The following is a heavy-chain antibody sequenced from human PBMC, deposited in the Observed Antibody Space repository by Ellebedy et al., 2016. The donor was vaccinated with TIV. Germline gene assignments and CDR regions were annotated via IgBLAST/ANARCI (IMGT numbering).Heavy chain of an antibody. J-gene: IGHJ4*02. CDR1: GGTFSSYA. CDR2: IIPIFGTA. Sequence: SVKVSXXASGGTFSSYAISWVRQAPGQGLEWMGGIIPIFGTANYAQKSQGRVTITADDSTSTAYMELSSLRSEDTAVYYCARGVGVTTSSRGVNWGQGTLVTVSS. V-gene: IGHV1-69*13. CDR3: ARGVGVTTSSRGVN. D-gene: IGHD4-17*01.